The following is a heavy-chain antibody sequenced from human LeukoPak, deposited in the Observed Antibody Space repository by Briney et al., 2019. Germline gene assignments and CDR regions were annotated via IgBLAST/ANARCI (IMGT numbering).Heavy chain of an antibody. CDR3: ATVGYYGSGSSPYYYYGMDV. CDR2: FDPEDGET. J-gene: IGHJ6*02. Sequence: ASVKVSCKVSGYTLTELSMHWVRQAPGKGLEWMGGFDPEDGETIYAQKFQGRVTMTEDTSTDTAYMELSSLRSEDTAVYYCATVGYYGSGSSPYYYYGMDVWGQGTTVIVSS. V-gene: IGHV1-24*01. D-gene: IGHD3-10*01. CDR1: GYTLTELS.